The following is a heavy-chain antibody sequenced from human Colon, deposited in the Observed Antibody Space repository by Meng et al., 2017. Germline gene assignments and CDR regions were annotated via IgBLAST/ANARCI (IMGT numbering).Heavy chain of an antibody. CDR3: LIYISGWN. J-gene: IGHJ4*02. V-gene: IGHV3-74*01. CDR2: INADGSDT. D-gene: IGHD6-19*01. Sequence: GQVVESGGCSVKLGGSLRLSCVVSGFTSSSNYMHWVRQAPGKGLMWVSRINADGSDTKYADSVKGRFTISRDNTKNTLYLQMNSLRAEDTAVYYCLIYISGWNWGQGTLVTVSS. CDR1: GFTSSSNY.